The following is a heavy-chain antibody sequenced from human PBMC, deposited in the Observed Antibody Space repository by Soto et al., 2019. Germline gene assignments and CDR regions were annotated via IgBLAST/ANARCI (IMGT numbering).Heavy chain of an antibody. CDR3: AKGRYDFWSPYYFDS. CDR1: GLNFDDFA. J-gene: IGHJ4*02. V-gene: IGHV3-9*01. CDR2: ITWNSRVL. D-gene: IGHD3-3*01. Sequence: SLRLSCVGTGLNFDDFAMHWVRQAPGKGLEWVSGITWNSRVLAYADSVKGRFTISRDNARNSLYLQMDSLRDEDTALYYCAKGRYDFWSPYYFDSWGQGTLVTSP.